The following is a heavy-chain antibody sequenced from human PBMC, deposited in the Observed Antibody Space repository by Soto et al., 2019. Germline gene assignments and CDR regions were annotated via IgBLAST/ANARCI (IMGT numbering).Heavy chain of an antibody. D-gene: IGHD4-17*01. Sequence: QVQLVQSGAEVKKPGSSVKVSCKASGGTFSSYGITWVRQAPGQGLEWMGGIIPIFGATNNAQKFQGRVTMTADEATSTAYMELSSLRSEDTAVYYCARDYGGNLEYWGQGTRVTVSS. CDR3: ARDYGGNLEY. CDR1: GGTFSSYG. CDR2: IIPIFGAT. V-gene: IGHV1-69*12. J-gene: IGHJ4*02.